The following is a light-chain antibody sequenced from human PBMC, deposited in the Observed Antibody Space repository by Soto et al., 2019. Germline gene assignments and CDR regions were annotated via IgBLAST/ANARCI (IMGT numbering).Light chain of an antibody. CDR1: QYINTR. CDR2: QTS. Sequence: EIVLTQSPSTPSSFPFERVTLSCRASQYINTRLAWYQHRPGQAPRLLIYQTSIRAAGIAARFSASGSGTDFTLTISDVQPEDFALYYCHQSQSWPRTFGQGTKVDIK. CDR3: HQSQSWPRT. V-gene: IGKV3-11*01. J-gene: IGKJ1*01.